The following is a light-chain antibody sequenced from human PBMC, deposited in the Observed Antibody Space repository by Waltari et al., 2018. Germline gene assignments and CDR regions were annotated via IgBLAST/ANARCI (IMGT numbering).Light chain of an antibody. V-gene: IGKV3-15*01. Sequence: EIVMTQSPATLSVSPGERATLSCRASQSLSSNLAWYQQKPGQAPRLLIYGASTRATGIPARFRASGSGTEFTLTISSLQYEDFAVYYCQQYNNWPPEYTFGQGTKLEIK. J-gene: IGKJ2*01. CDR1: QSLSSN. CDR3: QQYNNWPPEYT. CDR2: GAS.